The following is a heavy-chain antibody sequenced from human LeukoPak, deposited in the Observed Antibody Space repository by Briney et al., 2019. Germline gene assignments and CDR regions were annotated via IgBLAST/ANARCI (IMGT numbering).Heavy chain of an antibody. CDR3: ARDYSSGWHFDY. J-gene: IGHJ4*02. CDR2: ISYDGSNK. D-gene: IGHD6-19*01. CDR1: GFTFSSYA. Sequence: PGGSLRLSCAASGFTFSSYAMHWVRQAPGKGXXXXXVISYDGSNKYYADSVKGRFTISRDNSKNTLYLQMNSLRAEDTAVYYCARDYSSGWHFDYWGQGTLVTVSS. V-gene: IGHV3-30*01.